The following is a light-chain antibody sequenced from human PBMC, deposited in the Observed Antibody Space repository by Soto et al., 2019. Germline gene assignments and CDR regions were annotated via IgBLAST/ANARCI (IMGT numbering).Light chain of an antibody. CDR3: SSYTSTSTHYV. CDR2: EVS. CDR1: SSDVGGYTY. V-gene: IGLV2-14*01. Sequence: QSALTQPASVSGSPGQSITISCTGTSSDVGGYTYVSWYQQHPGKAPEMMIYEVSNRPSGVSNRFSGSKSGNTASLTISGLHAEDEADYYCSSYTSTSTHYVFGTGTKLTVL. J-gene: IGLJ1*01.